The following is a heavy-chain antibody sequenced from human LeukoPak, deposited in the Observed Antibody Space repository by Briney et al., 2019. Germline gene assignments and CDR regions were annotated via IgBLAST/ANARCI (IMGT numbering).Heavy chain of an antibody. J-gene: IGHJ5*02. Sequence: ASVKVSCKASGYTFTSYGISWVRQAPGQGLEWMGWISAYNGNTNYAQKLQGRVTMTTDTSTSTAYMELSSLRSEDTAVYYCANAKGWFGPVRGATDWFDPWGQGTLVTVSS. CDR3: ANAKGWFGPVRGATDWFDP. CDR1: GYTFTSYG. CDR2: ISAYNGNT. V-gene: IGHV1-18*01. D-gene: IGHD3-10*01.